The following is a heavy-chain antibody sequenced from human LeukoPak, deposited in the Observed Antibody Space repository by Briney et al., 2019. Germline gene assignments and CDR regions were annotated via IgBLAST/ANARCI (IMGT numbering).Heavy chain of an antibody. D-gene: IGHD6-19*01. CDR3: AKMGGSGWYANGVDV. CDR2: FSGSGGST. V-gene: IGHV3-23*01. Sequence: GGSLRLSCAASGFTFSNYAMSWVRQAPGKGLEWVSAFSGSGGSTYYADSVKGRFTISRDNSKNTLYLQTNSLRAEDTAVYYCAKMGGSGWYANGVDVWGKGTTVTVSS. J-gene: IGHJ6*04. CDR1: GFTFSNYA.